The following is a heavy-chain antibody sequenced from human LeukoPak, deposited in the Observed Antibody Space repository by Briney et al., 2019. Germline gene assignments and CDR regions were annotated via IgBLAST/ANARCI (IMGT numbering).Heavy chain of an antibody. CDR1: GFTFSTYA. CDR3: AKDYEPLVGVHRWGDWFDP. V-gene: IGHV3-23*01. J-gene: IGHJ5*02. D-gene: IGHD1-26*01. CDR2: ISGTGGST. Sequence: GGSLRLSCAASGFTFSTYAMTWVRQAPGKGLEWVSLISGTGGSTYYADSVKGRFTISRDNSKNTLYLQMNSLRAEDTAVYYCAKDYEPLVGVHRWGDWFDPWGQGSLVTVSS.